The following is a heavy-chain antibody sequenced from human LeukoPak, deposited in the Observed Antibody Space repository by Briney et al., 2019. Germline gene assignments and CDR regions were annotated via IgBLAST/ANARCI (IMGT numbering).Heavy chain of an antibody. Sequence: ASVKVSCKASGFTFTSSAMQWVRQARGQRLEWIGWIVVGSGNTNYAQKFQERVTITRDMSTSTAYMELSSLRSEDTAVYNCAARPEDYYDSSGQGGYWYFDLWGRGTLVTVSS. CDR1: GFTFTSSA. V-gene: IGHV1-58*02. J-gene: IGHJ2*01. CDR2: IVVGSGNT. D-gene: IGHD3-22*01. CDR3: AARPEDYYDSSGQGGYWYFDL.